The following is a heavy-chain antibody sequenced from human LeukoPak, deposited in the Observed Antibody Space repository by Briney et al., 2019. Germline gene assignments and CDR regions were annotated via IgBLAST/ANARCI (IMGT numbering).Heavy chain of an antibody. J-gene: IGHJ4*02. CDR2: IFYSGST. CDR3: ARGYVNGWFLDY. D-gene: IGHD6-19*01. CDR1: GGSISSYY. Sequence: PSETLSLTCTVSGGSISSYYWSWLRQPPGKGLEWIGYIFYSGSTNYNPSLKSRVTMSVDTSKNQFSLTLVSVTAADTAVYYCARGYVNGWFLDYWGQGTLVTVSS. V-gene: IGHV4-59*01.